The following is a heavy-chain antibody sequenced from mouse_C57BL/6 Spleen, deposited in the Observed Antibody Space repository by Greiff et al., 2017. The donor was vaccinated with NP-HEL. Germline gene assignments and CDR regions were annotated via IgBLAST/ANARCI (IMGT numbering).Heavy chain of an antibody. V-gene: IGHV1-82*01. Sequence: QVQLQQSGPELVKPGASVKISCKASGYAFSSSWMNWVKQRPGKGLEWIGRIYPGDGDTNYNGKFKGKATLTADKSSSTAYMQLSSLTSEDSAVYFCATAQGYAMDYWGQGTSVTVSS. J-gene: IGHJ4*01. D-gene: IGHD3-1*01. CDR1: GYAFSSSW. CDR2: IYPGDGDT. CDR3: ATAQGYAMDY.